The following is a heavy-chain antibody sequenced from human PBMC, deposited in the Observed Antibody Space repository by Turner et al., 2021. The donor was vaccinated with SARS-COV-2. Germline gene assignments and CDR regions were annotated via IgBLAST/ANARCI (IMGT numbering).Heavy chain of an antibody. D-gene: IGHD3-22*01. J-gene: IGHJ4*02. V-gene: IGHV1-69*04. CDR3: ARAKFYDYDSSGYQYYFDY. Sequence: QVNLVQSGAEVKKRGASFKVSCKASAGTFSSYAINWVRQAPGKELEWMGRIIHILGIANYAQKFQGRVTITADKSTSTAYMELSSLRSEDTAVYYCARAKFYDYDSSGYQYYFDYWGQGTLVTVSS. CDR1: AGTFSSYA. CDR2: IIHILGIA.